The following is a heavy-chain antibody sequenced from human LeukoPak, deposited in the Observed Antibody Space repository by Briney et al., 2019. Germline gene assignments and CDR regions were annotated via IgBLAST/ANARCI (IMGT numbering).Heavy chain of an antibody. CDR1: GGSISSYY. J-gene: IGHJ6*03. D-gene: IGHD4-11*01. CDR2: IYYSGST. CDR3: ARTTEGGYSNGYFYYYYMDV. V-gene: IGHV4-59*01. Sequence: SETLSLTCTVSGGSISSYYWSWVRQPPGKGLEWIGYIYYSGSTNYKSSLKSRVTISVDTSKNQFSLKLSSVTAADTAVYYCARTTEGGYSNGYFYYYYMDVWGKGTTVTISS.